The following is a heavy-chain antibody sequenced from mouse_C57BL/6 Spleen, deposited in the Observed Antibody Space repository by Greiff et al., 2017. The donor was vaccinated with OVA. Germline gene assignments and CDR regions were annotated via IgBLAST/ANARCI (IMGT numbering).Heavy chain of an antibody. CDR1: GYSITSGYY. D-gene: IGHD2-4*01. CDR2: ISYDGSN. V-gene: IGHV3-6*01. CDR3: AREDYDYYAMDY. J-gene: IGHJ4*01. Sequence: DVKLVESGPGLVKPSQSLSLTCSVTGYSITSGYYWNWIRQFPGNKLEWMGYISYDGSNNYNPSLKNRISITRDTSKNQFFLKLNSVTTEDTATYYCAREDYDYYAMDYWGQGTSVTVSS.